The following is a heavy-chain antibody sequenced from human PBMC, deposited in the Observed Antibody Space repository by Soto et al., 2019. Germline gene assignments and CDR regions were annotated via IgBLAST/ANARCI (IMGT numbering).Heavy chain of an antibody. V-gene: IGHV4-4*02. CDR2: IYHTGST. J-gene: IGHJ4*02. D-gene: IGHD1-26*01. CDR1: GGSISNSNW. Sequence: QVQLQESGPVLVKPSGTLSLTCGVFGGSISNSNWWTWVRQPPGKGLEWIGEIYHTGSTNYNSSLMSRVSISLDKPNNQFSLKLSSVTAADTAVYYCAHRPIVGAAIWGQGTLVTVSS. CDR3: AHRPIVGAAI.